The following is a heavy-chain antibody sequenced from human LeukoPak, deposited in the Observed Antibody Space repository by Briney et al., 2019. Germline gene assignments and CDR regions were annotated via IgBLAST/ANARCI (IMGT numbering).Heavy chain of an antibody. Sequence: GGSLRLSCAASGFTLSSYWMSWVRQAPGKGLEWVANIKQDGSGKYYVDSVKGRFTISRDNAKNSLYLQMNSLRAEDTAVYYCARVWSAANDYWGQGTLVTVSS. CDR2: IKQDGSGK. V-gene: IGHV3-7*01. CDR3: ARVWSAANDY. CDR1: GFTLSSYW. D-gene: IGHD2-2*01. J-gene: IGHJ4*02.